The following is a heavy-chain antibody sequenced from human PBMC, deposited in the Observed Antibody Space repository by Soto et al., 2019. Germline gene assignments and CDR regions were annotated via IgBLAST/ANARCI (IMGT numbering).Heavy chain of an antibody. CDR2: ISTSNGYT. CDR1: GYSFSTYG. V-gene: IGHV1-18*01. D-gene: IGHD3-3*01. CDR3: ARDRSFARLEWSPSDSYGMDV. Sequence: QVQLVQSAGEVKEPGASLQVACKASGYSFSTYGISWGRQAPGQGLEWMGWISTSNGYTNYAQKFQGRVSMTTDTSKNTAYMEVRILRSDDTAFYSGARDRSFARLEWSPSDSYGMDVWGQGPSVTVSS. J-gene: IGHJ6*02.